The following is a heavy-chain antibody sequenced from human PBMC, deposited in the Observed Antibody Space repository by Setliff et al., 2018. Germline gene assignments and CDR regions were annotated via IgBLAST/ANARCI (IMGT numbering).Heavy chain of an antibody. V-gene: IGHV4-59*08. CDR2: IYASGST. J-gene: IGHJ3*02. CDR3: ARHENDYGDYDDAFDI. Sequence: SETLSLTCTVSGGSINGYYWSWIRQPPGGGLEWFGCIYASGSTTYNPSLESRVTISVDTSRNQFSLKLRSVTAADTAVYYCARHENDYGDYDDAFDIWGQGTMVTVSS. D-gene: IGHD4-17*01. CDR1: GGSINGYY.